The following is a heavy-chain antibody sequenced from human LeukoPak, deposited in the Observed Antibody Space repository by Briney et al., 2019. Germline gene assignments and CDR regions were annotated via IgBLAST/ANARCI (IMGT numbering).Heavy chain of an antibody. J-gene: IGHJ3*02. CDR3: ARGAQVGATDAFDI. D-gene: IGHD1-26*01. V-gene: IGHV3-33*01. CDR2: IWYDGSNK. CDR1: RFTFSSHG. Sequence: PGGSLRLSCAASRFTFSSHGVHWVRQAPGKGLEWVAAIWYDGSNKYYADSVRGRFTISRDNSKNTLYLQMNSLRVEDTAVYYCARGAQVGATDAFDIWGQGTLVTVSS.